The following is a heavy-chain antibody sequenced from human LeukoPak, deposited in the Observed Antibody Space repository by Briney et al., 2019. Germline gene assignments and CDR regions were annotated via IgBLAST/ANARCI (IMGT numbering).Heavy chain of an antibody. D-gene: IGHD3-10*01. V-gene: IGHV3-48*03. Sequence: GGSLRLSCAASGFTFSSYEMNWVRQAPGKGLEWVSYISSSGSTIYYADSVKGRFTISRDNAKNSLYLQMNSLRAEDTAVYYCARDMANGWFGELLYYYYMDVWGKGTTVTISS. CDR1: GFTFSSYE. J-gene: IGHJ6*03. CDR2: ISSSGSTI. CDR3: ARDMANGWFGELLYYYYMDV.